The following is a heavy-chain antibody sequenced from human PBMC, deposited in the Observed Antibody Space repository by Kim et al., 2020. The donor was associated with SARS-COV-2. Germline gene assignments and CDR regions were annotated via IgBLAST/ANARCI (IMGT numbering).Heavy chain of an antibody. D-gene: IGHD3-9*01. J-gene: IGHJ3*02. Sequence: NPSLMSRVTISVDTSKNQFSLKLSSVTAADTAVYYCARDGILTGIYAFDIWGQGTMVTVSS. CDR3: ARDGILTGIYAFDI. V-gene: IGHV4-59*01.